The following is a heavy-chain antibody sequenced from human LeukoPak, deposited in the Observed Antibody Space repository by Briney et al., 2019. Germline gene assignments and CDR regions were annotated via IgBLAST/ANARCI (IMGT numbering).Heavy chain of an antibody. CDR2: INWNGGST. CDR3: ARLRYTYPYYFDY. V-gene: IGHV3-20*01. D-gene: IGHD5-18*01. Sequence: GGSLRLSCAASGFTFYDYGMSWVRHAPGKGLEWVSGINWNGGSTDYADSVKGRFTISRDNAKNSLYLQINSLGAEDTALYHCARLRYTYPYYFDYWGQGTLVTVSS. J-gene: IGHJ4*02. CDR1: GFTFYDYG.